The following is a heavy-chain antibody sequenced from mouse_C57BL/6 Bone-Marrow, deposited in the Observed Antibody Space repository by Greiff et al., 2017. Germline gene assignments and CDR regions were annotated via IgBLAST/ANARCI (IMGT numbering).Heavy chain of an antibody. J-gene: IGHJ1*03. CDR3: ARDRYFDV. CDR1: GFTFSSYG. Sequence: EVQLVESGGDLVKPGGSLKLSCAASGFTFSSYGMSWVRQTPDKRLEWVATISGGGSYTYYPDSVKGRFTIARDNAKNTLYLQMSSLKSEDTAMYYCARDRYFDVWGTGTTVTVSS. V-gene: IGHV5-6*01. CDR2: ISGGGSYT.